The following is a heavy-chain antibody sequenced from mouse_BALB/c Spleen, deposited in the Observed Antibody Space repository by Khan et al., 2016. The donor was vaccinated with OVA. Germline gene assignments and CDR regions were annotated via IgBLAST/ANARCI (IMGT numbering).Heavy chain of an antibody. CDR2: INPSNGYT. V-gene: IGHV1-4*01. CDR3: VRDGAYHRNDGWFAY. CDR1: GYTFTSYT. J-gene: IGHJ3*01. D-gene: IGHD2-14*01. Sequence: QVQLKESGAELARPGASVKMSCKASGYTFTSYTIHWIKKRPGQGLEWIGYINPSNGYTNYNQKFKDKATLTTDKSSTTAYLQLSSLTSDDSAVYNCVRDGAYHRNDGWFAYWGQGNLVTVPA.